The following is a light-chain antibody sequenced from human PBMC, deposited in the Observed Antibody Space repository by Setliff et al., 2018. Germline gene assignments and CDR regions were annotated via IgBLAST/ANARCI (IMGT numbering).Light chain of an antibody. CDR3: SSYTSSSTLVV. CDR1: SSDVGGYNR. J-gene: IGLJ2*01. Sequence: QSVLTQPPSVSGSPGHSVTISCTGTSSDVGGYNRVSWYQHPPGTAPKLMIYDVSHRPSGVPDRFSGSKSGNTASLTISGLQAEDEADYYCSSYTSSSTLVVFGGGTKVTVL. V-gene: IGLV2-18*02. CDR2: DVS.